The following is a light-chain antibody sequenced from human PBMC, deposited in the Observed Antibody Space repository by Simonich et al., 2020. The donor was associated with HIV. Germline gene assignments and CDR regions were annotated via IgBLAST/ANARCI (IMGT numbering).Light chain of an antibody. Sequence: QAVVTQEPSLTVSPGGTVTLTCGSSTGAVTFGHYPYWFQQNPGQAPRTLTYDTSNKHTWTPARFSGSLLGGKAALTLSGAQPEDEAEYYCLLSYSGAWVFGGGTRLTVL. V-gene: IGLV7-46*01. CDR2: DTS. CDR1: TGAVTFGHY. CDR3: LLSYSGAWV. J-gene: IGLJ3*02.